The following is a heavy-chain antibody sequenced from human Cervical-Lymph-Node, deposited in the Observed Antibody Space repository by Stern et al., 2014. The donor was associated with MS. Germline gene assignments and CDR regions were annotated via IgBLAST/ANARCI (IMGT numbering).Heavy chain of an antibody. CDR2: IWHDGSKK. V-gene: IGHV3-33*01. CDR3: ATDRDSMLATSFPSFDP. CDR1: RFNLSNYG. D-gene: IGHD2-8*01. J-gene: IGHJ5*02. Sequence: VQLVESGGGVVQPGRSLRLSCAASRFNLSNYGMHWVRQAPGKGLEWVAVIWHDGSKKYYADSVKGRFAISRDTFKNTLYLQMNSLRAEDTAVYYCATDRDSMLATSFPSFDPWGQGTLVTVSS.